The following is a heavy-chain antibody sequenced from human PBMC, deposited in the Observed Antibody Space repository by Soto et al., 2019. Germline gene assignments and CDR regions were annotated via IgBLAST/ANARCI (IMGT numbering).Heavy chain of an antibody. V-gene: IGHV1-69*01. J-gene: IGHJ6*02. Sequence: QVHLVQSGAEVKKPGSSVKVSCKASGATFITYSIRWVRQAPGQGLEWMGGIIPSCATTNYAQQFLGRVTITADESTSPCYIALSSLRFDDTAIYDCAGDNSKAYMVEWMAYIYYGMDVWGQGTTVTVSS. D-gene: IGHD3-10*01. CDR2: IIPSCATT. CDR3: AGDNSKAYMVEWMAYIYYGMDV. CDR1: GATFITYS.